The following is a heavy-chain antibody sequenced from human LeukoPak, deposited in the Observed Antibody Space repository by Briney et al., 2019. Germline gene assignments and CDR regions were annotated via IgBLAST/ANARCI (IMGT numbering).Heavy chain of an antibody. V-gene: IGHV3-30*18. Sequence: GGSLRLSCAASGFTFSAYGMHWVRQAPGKGLEWVAVISFDGSSKDYAESVRGRFTVSRDNSKNTLYLQMNSLRAEDTALYYCAKDLDHDYDDYGLDYWGQGTLVTVSS. CDR1: GFTFSAYG. D-gene: IGHD4-17*01. CDR3: AKDLDHDYDDYGLDY. CDR2: ISFDGSSK. J-gene: IGHJ4*02.